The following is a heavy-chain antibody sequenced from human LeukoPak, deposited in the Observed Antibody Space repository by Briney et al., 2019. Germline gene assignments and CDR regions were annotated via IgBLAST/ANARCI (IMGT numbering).Heavy chain of an antibody. Sequence: GGSLRLSCAASGLTFSSYGMSWVRQAPGKGLEWVSAISGSGGSTYYADSVKGRFTISRDNSKNTLYLQMNSLRAEDTAVYYCAKDSYSSGSGLSLHDYWGQGTLVTVSS. CDR2: ISGSGGST. D-gene: IGHD6-19*01. J-gene: IGHJ4*02. CDR3: AKDSYSSGSGLSLHDY. V-gene: IGHV3-23*01. CDR1: GLTFSSYG.